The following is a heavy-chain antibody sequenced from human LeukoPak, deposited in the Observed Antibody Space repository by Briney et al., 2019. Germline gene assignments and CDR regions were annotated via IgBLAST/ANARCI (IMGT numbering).Heavy chain of an antibody. Sequence: SETLSLTCTVSGGSISSYYWSWIRQPPGKGLEWIGYIYYSGSTNYNPSLKSRVTISVDTSKNQFSLKLSSVTAADTAVYYCARDHYDILTGYYTSIWGQGTLVTVSS. CDR3: ARDHYDILTGYYTSI. CDR2: IYYSGST. V-gene: IGHV4-59*01. CDR1: GGSISSYY. J-gene: IGHJ4*02. D-gene: IGHD3-9*01.